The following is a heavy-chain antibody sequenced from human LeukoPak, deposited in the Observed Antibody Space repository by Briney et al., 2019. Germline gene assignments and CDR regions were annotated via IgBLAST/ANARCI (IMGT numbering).Heavy chain of an antibody. J-gene: IGHJ5*02. CDR2: IIPIFPVT. D-gene: IGHD1-1*01. V-gene: IGHV1-69*13. Sequence: SVKVSCKASGYTFTSYGISWVRQAPGQGLEWMGRIIPIFPVTNYAQKFQGRVTITADEAASTVYLELSSLSSEDTAVYYCASDPKVVAVPDGRNDRNDPWGQGTLVIVSA. CDR1: GYTFTSYG. CDR3: ASDPKVVAVPDGRNDRNDP.